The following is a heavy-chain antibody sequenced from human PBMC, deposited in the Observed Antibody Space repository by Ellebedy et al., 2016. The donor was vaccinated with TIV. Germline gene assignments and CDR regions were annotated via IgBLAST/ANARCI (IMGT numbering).Heavy chain of an antibody. D-gene: IGHD3-10*01. CDR2: ISSSSSYI. V-gene: IGHV3-21*01. CDR1: GFTFSSYW. Sequence: GGSLRLSXAASGFTFSSYWMHWVRQAPGKGLEWVSSISSSSSYIYYADSVKGRFTISRDNAKNSLYLQMNSLRAEDTAVYYCARTHFMVRGVTQRENYFDYWGQGTLVTVSS. CDR3: ARTHFMVRGVTQRENYFDY. J-gene: IGHJ4*02.